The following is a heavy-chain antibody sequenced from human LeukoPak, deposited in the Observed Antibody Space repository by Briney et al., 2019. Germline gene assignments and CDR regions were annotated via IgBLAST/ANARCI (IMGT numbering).Heavy chain of an antibody. V-gene: IGHV4-39*01. J-gene: IGHJ6*03. Sequence: SETLSLTCTVSGGSISSSSYYWGWIRQPPGRGLEWIGSIYYSGSTYYNPSLKSRVTISVDTSKNQFSLKLSSVTAADTAVYYCARHPNTYYDFWSGYYYYMDVWGKGTTVTVSS. CDR1: GGSISSSSYY. CDR3: ARHPNTYYDFWSGYYYYMDV. CDR2: IYYSGST. D-gene: IGHD3-3*01.